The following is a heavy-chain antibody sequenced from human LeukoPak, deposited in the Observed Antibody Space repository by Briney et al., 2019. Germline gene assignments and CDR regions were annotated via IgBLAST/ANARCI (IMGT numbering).Heavy chain of an antibody. CDR3: AKPAVGYDFWSGSQDAFDI. CDR2: IYYSGST. Sequence: SETLSLTCTVSGGSISSSSYYWGWIRQPPGKGLEWIGSIYYSGSTYYNPSLKSRVTISVDRSKNQFSLKLSSVTAADTAVYYCAKPAVGYDFWSGSQDAFDIWGQGTMVTVSS. J-gene: IGHJ3*02. D-gene: IGHD3-3*01. V-gene: IGHV4-39*07. CDR1: GGSISSSSYY.